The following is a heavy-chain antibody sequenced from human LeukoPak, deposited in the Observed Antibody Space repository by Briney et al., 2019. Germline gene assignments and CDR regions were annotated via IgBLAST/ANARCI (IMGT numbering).Heavy chain of an antibody. V-gene: IGHV1-2*02. D-gene: IGHD2-15*01. CDR2: INPNSGGT. CDR3: ARDGGEYCSGGSCSNFDY. CDR1: GYTFTGYY. J-gene: IGHJ4*02. Sequence: ASVKVSCKASGYTFTGYYMHWVRQAPGQGLEWMGWINPNSGGTNYAQKFQGRVTMTRDTSISTAYMELSRLRSDDTAVYYCARDGGEYCSGGSCSNFDYWGQGTLVTVSS.